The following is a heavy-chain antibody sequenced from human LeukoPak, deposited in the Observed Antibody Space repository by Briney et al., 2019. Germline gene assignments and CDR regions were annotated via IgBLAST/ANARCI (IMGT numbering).Heavy chain of an antibody. J-gene: IGHJ3*02. V-gene: IGHV3-74*03. CDR2: VSDDGRTT. CDR1: GFTFSSFW. D-gene: IGHD1-1*01. Sequence: GGSLRLSCAASGFTFSSFWMHWVRQATGKALVWVSRVSDDGRTTTYADSVKGRFTISRDNAKNTLYLQMNSLRPEDTAVYYCVRHNAARAFDIWGQGTMVIVSS. CDR3: VRHNAARAFDI.